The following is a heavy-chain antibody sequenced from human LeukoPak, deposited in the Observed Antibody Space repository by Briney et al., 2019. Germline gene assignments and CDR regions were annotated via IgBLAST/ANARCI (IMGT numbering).Heavy chain of an antibody. Sequence: GGSLRLSCAASGFALSSRWMTWVRQVPGRGPEWVANVNRDGSETYYLDSVKGRFTISKDNAKNSLYLQMNSLRAEDTALYHCARNNGMDVWGQGTTVIVSS. CDR1: GFALSSRW. CDR3: ARNNGMDV. J-gene: IGHJ6*02. CDR2: VNRDGSET. V-gene: IGHV3-7*03.